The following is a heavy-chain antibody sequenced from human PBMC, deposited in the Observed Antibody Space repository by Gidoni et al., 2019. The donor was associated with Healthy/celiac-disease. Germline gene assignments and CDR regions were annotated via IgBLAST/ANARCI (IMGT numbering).Heavy chain of an antibody. J-gene: IGHJ4*02. CDR2: ISAYNGNT. CDR1: GYTFTSYG. Sequence: QVQLVQSGAEVRKPGASVKVSCKAAGYTFTSYGISWVRQAPGQGLEWMGWISAYNGNTNYAQKLQGRVTMTPATSTSTAYLELRSLRSDDTAVYYCAREGQRYCSGGSCYSAYWGQGTLVTVSS. D-gene: IGHD2-15*01. V-gene: IGHV1-18*01. CDR3: AREGQRYCSGGSCYSAY.